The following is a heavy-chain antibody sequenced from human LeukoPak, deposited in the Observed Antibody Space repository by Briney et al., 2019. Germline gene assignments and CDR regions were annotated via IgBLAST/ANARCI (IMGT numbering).Heavy chain of an antibody. V-gene: IGHV3-48*04. Sequence: PGGSLRLSCAASGFTFSDYSMNRVRQAPGKGLEWVSYISSSSSTIYFADSVKGRFTISRDNAKNSLYLQMNSLRAEDTAVYYCARDQGWKSPHLYWGQGTLVTVSS. CDR2: ISSSSSTI. CDR1: GFTFSDYS. J-gene: IGHJ4*02. CDR3: ARDQGWKSPHLY. D-gene: IGHD1-1*01.